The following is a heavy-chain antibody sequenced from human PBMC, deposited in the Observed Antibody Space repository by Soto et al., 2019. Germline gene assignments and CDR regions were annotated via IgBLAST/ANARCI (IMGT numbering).Heavy chain of an antibody. CDR1: GYSISRDSAA. CDR3: ARAYSSGWYSYFDY. V-gene: IGHV6-1*01. Sequence: LSLTCAISGYSISRDSAAWNWIRQSPSRGLEWLGRTYYRSKWCYDYAVSVKGRVTINPDTSKNQFSLHLNSVTPEDTAVYYCARAYSSGWYSYFDYWGQGTLVTVSS. D-gene: IGHD6-19*01. CDR2: TYYRSKWCY. J-gene: IGHJ4*02.